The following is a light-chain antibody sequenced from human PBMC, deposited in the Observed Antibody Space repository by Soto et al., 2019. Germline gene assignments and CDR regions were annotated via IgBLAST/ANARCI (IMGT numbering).Light chain of an antibody. CDR3: QQYNTFWT. V-gene: IGKV1-5*01. J-gene: IGKJ1*01. CDR2: DAF. CDR1: QSISSW. Sequence: DIQMTQSPSTLSASVGDSVTITCRASQSISSWLAWYQQKPGKAPKLLIYDAFSLESGVPSRFSGSGSGTEFTLTISSLQPDDFATYYCQQYNTFWTFGPGTKV.